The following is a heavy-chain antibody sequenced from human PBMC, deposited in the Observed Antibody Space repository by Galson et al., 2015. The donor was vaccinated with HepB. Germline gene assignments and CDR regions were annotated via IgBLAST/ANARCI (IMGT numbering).Heavy chain of an antibody. J-gene: IGHJ4*02. V-gene: IGHV1-3*01. CDR3: ARSHARALTVTTFPPRTHFDY. CDR2: INAGNGNT. CDR1: GYTFTSYA. Sequence: SVKVSCKASGYTFTSYAMHWVRQAPGQRLEWMGWINAGNGNTKYSQKFQGRVTITRDTSASTAYMELSSLRSEDTAVYYCARSHARALTVTTFPPRTHFDYRGQGTLVTVSS. D-gene: IGHD4-11*01.